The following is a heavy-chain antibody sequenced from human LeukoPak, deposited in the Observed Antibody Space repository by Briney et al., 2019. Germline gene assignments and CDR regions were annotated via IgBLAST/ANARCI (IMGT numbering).Heavy chain of an antibody. D-gene: IGHD3-22*01. J-gene: IGHJ4*02. CDR2: INPNSGGT. Sequence: ASVKVSCKASGYTFTGYYMHWVRQAPGQGLEWMGWINPNSGGTNYAQKFQGRVTMTRDTSISTAYMELSRLRSDDTAVYYCARIYDSSGYYYAGCAKPTDYWGQGTLVTVSS. CDR3: ARIYDSSGYYYAGCAKPTDY. CDR1: GYTFTGYY. V-gene: IGHV1-2*02.